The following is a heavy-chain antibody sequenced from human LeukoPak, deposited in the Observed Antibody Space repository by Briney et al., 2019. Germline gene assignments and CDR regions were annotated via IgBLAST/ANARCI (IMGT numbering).Heavy chain of an antibody. CDR2: IYYSGST. Sequence: SETLSLTCTVSGGSISSYYWSWIRQPPGKGLEWIGYIYYSGSTNYNPSLKSRVTISVDTSKNQFSLKLSSVTAADTAVYYCARVGARYCSNTSCSPDAFDIWGQGTMVTVSS. V-gene: IGHV4-59*01. D-gene: IGHD2-2*01. J-gene: IGHJ3*02. CDR1: GGSISSYY. CDR3: ARVGARYCSNTSCSPDAFDI.